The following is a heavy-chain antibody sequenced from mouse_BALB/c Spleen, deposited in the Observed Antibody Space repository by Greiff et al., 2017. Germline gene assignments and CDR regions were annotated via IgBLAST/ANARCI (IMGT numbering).Heavy chain of an antibody. CDR2: ISDGGSYT. D-gene: IGHD1-2*01. CDR3: ARERSTAKGFAY. V-gene: IGHV5-4*02. CDR1: GFTFSDYY. Sequence: DVMLVESGGGLVKPGGSLKLSCAASGFTFSDYYMYWVRQTPEKRLEWVATISDGGSYTYYPDSVKGRFTISRDNAKNNLYLQMSSLKSEDTAMYYCARERSTAKGFAYWGQGTLVTVSA. J-gene: IGHJ3*01.